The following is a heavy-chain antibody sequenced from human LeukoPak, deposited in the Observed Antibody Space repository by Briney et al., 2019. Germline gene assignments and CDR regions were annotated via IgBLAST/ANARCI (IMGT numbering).Heavy chain of an antibody. J-gene: IGHJ6*03. CDR2: INHSGST. Sequence: ASETLSLTCTVSGGSISSYYWSWIRQPPGKGLEWIGEINHSGSTNYSPSLKSRVTISVDTSKNQFSLRLSSVTAADTAVYYCARGATVTTMDYYYYYMDVWGKGTTVTVSS. V-gene: IGHV4-34*01. D-gene: IGHD4-17*01. CDR1: GGSISSYY. CDR3: ARGATVTTMDYYYYYMDV.